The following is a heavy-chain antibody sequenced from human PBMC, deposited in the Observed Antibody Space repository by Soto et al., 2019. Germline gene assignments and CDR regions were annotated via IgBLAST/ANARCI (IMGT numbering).Heavy chain of an antibody. D-gene: IGHD2-21*02. CDR2: IYYSGST. Sequence: SETLSLTCTVSGGSISSGGYYWSWIRQHPGKGLEWIGYIYYSGSTYYNPSLKSRVTISVDTSKNQFSLKLSSVTAADTAVYYCARAIYSGAYCGGDCYSGDAFDIWGQGTMVT. V-gene: IGHV4-31*03. J-gene: IGHJ3*02. CDR3: ARAIYSGAYCGGDCYSGDAFDI. CDR1: GGSISSGGYY.